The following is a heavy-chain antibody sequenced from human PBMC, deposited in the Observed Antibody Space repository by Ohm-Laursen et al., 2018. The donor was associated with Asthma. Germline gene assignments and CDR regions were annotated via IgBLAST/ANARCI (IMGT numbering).Heavy chain of an antibody. J-gene: IGHJ3*02. CDR1: GFTFSNAW. Sequence: SLRLSCSASGFTFSNAWMSWVRQAPGKGLEWVGRIKSKTDGGTTDYAAPVKGRFTISRDDSKNTLYLQMNSLKTEDTAVYYCARGPHGAFDIWGQGTMVTVSS. CDR2: IKSKTDGGTT. CDR3: ARGPHGAFDI. V-gene: IGHV3-15*01.